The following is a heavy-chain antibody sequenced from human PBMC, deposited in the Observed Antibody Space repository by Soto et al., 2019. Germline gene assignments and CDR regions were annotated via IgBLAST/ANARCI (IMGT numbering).Heavy chain of an antibody. D-gene: IGHD3-16*02. CDR3: ARGGLHLGEFSLGQFDS. Sequence: HVQLQGSGPRLVKPSETLSLSCTVSGVSVTGGNFFWCWIRQPPGKTLEWLGCISNSETTNSNPSLKSRVTLSLDTSRNQFSLKLNSVTAADTAVYFCARGGLHLGEFSLGQFDSWGQGTLVNVSS. CDR1: GVSVTGGNFF. CDR2: ISNSETT. J-gene: IGHJ4*02. V-gene: IGHV4-61*01.